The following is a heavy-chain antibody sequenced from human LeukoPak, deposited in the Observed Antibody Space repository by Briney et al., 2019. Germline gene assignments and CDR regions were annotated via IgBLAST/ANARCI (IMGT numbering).Heavy chain of an antibody. V-gene: IGHV3-30*02. J-gene: IGHJ6*03. D-gene: IGHD6-6*01. CDR2: IRYDGSNK. CDR3: AKRGSSSPGPYYYYMDV. Sequence: PGGSLRLSCAASGFTFSSYGMHWVRQAPGKGLEWVAFIRYDGSNKYYADSVKGRFTISRDNSKNTLYLQMNSLRAEDTAVYYRAKRGSSSPGPYYYYMDVWGKGTTVTVSS. CDR1: GFTFSSYG.